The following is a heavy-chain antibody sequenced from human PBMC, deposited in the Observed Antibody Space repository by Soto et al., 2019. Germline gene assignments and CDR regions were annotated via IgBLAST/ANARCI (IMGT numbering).Heavy chain of an antibody. Sequence: SETLSLTCTVSGGSISSYYWSWIRQPPGKGLEWIGYIYYSGSTNYNPSLKSRVTISVDTSKNQFSLKLSSVTAADTAVYYCARESLRLGELSLGFNPWGQGTLVTVSS. CDR1: GGSISSYY. CDR2: IYYSGST. V-gene: IGHV4-59*01. D-gene: IGHD3-16*02. J-gene: IGHJ5*02. CDR3: ARESLRLGELSLGFNP.